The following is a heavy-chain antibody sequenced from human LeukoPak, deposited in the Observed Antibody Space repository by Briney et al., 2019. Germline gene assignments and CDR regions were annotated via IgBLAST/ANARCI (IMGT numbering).Heavy chain of an antibody. CDR2: IYHSGST. Sequence: SETLSLTCAVSCGSISSGGYSWSWIRQPPGKGLVWIGYIYHSGSTYYNPSLKSRVTISVDRSKNQFSLKLSSVTAADTAVYYCARDRAGAFDIWGQGTMVTASS. J-gene: IGHJ3*02. CDR3: ARDRAGAFDI. V-gene: IGHV4-30-2*01. CDR1: CGSISSGGYS.